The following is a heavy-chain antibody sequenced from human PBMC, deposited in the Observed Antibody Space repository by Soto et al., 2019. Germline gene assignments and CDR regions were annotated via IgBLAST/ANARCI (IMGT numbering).Heavy chain of an antibody. V-gene: IGHV3-74*01. Sequence: EVQLVESGGGLVQPGGSLRLSCAASGFTFSSYWMHWVRQAPGKGLVWVSRSNSDGSSTSYADSVKGRFTISRDNAKNTLYLQMNSLGAEDTALYYCARPAMVRVGAFDIWGQGTMVTVSS. D-gene: IGHD5-18*01. CDR2: SNSDGSST. CDR1: GFTFSSYW. CDR3: ARPAMVRVGAFDI. J-gene: IGHJ3*02.